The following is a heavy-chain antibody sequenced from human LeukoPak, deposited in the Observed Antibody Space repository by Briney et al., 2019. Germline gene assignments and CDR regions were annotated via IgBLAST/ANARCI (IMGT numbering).Heavy chain of an antibody. CDR1: GFTFSSYW. CDR2: IKQDGSEK. J-gene: IGHJ4*02. CDR3: ARGPHRYDSSGSDY. D-gene: IGHD3-22*01. V-gene: IGHV3-7*01. Sequence: PGGSLRLSCAASGFTFSSYWMSWVRQAPGKGLEGVANIKQDGSEKYYVDSVKGRFTISRDNAKNSLYLQMNSLRAEDTAVYYCARGPHRYDSSGSDYWGQGTLVTVSS.